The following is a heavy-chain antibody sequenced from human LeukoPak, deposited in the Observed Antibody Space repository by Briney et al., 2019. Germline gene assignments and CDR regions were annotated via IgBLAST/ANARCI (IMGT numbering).Heavy chain of an antibody. CDR2: ISSSRTYI. Sequence: GGSLRLSCAASGFTFSSYSMTWVRQAPGKGLEWVSSISSSRTYIFYADSVKGRFTISRDNAKNTLYLQMNSLRAEDTAVYYCAKGYSYGYGLNRYFDYWGQGTLVTVSS. D-gene: IGHD5-18*01. J-gene: IGHJ4*02. CDR1: GFTFSSYS. CDR3: AKGYSYGYGLNRYFDY. V-gene: IGHV3-21*04.